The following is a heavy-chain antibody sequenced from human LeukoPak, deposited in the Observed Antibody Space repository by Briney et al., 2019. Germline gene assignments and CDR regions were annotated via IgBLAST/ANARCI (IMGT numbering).Heavy chain of an antibody. D-gene: IGHD6-19*01. V-gene: IGHV3-7*01. CDR1: GFTFSSYW. Sequence: GGSLRLSCAASGFTFSSYWMSWVRQAPGKGLEWVANIKQDGSEKYYVDSVKGRFTISRDNAKNSLYLQMNSLRAEDTAVYYCAKSGIAVAGPKINWFDPWGQGTLVTVTS. CDR3: AKSGIAVAGPKINWFDP. CDR2: IKQDGSEK. J-gene: IGHJ5*02.